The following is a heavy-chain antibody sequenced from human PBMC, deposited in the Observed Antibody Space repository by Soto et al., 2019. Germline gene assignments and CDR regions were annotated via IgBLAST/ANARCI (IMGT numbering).Heavy chain of an antibody. D-gene: IGHD4-17*01. J-gene: IGHJ6*02. V-gene: IGHV1-46*01. CDR3: ARESFSTVGSHHDYNGMDA. CDR1: GYTFTSYY. CDR2: INPSGGST. Sequence: ASVKVSCKASGYTFTSYYMHWVRQAPGQGLEWMGIINPSGGSTSYAQKFQGRVTMTRDTSTSTVYMELSSLRSEDTAVYYCARESFSTVGSHHDYNGMDAWGQGTTVTVSS.